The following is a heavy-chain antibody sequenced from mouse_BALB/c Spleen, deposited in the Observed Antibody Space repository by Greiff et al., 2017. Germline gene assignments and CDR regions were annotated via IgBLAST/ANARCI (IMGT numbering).Heavy chain of an antibody. D-gene: IGHD2-2*01. CDR1: GYTFSSYW. Sequence: QVQLQQSGAELMKPGASVKISCKATGYTFSSYWIEWVKQRPGHGLEWIGEILPGSGSTNYNEKFKGKATFTADTSSNTAYMQLSSLTSEDSAVYYCASPYGYDRFAYWGQGTLVTVSA. J-gene: IGHJ3*01. CDR2: ILPGSGST. CDR3: ASPYGYDRFAY. V-gene: IGHV1-9*01.